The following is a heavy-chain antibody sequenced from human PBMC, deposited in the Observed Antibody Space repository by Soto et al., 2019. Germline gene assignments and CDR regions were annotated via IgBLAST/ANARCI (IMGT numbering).Heavy chain of an antibody. CDR1: GASIITDNW. CDR2: IYHSGNT. D-gene: IGHD3-10*01. Sequence: QVQLQESGPGLVKPSGTLSLTCALSGASIITDNWWSWVRQPPGKEMEWIGEIYHSGNTNFNPSVKRRVTISVDTSKNQFSLTVSSVTAADTAIYYCARASASSKLRGVVINWGQGTLVTVSS. CDR3: ARASASSKLRGVVIN. J-gene: IGHJ4*02. V-gene: IGHV4-4*02.